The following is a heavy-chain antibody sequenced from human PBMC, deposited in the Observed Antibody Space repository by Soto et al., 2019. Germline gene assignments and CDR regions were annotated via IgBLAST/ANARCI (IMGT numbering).Heavy chain of an antibody. V-gene: IGHV4-39*07. J-gene: IGHJ5*02. CDR2: IYYSGTT. D-gene: IGHD3-22*01. CDR3: ASVGSSGYYYGWFDP. CDR1: GDSISSSNYY. Sequence: SETLSLTCTVSGDSISSSNYYWGWIRQPPGKGLEWIANIYYSGTTYCNPSLKSRVTISVDTSKNQFSLKLSSVTAADTAVYYCASVGSSGYYYGWFDPWGQGTLVAVSS.